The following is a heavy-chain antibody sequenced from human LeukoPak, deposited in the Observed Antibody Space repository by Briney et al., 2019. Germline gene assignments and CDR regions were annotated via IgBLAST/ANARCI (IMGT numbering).Heavy chain of an antibody. D-gene: IGHD1-26*01. J-gene: IGHJ4*02. V-gene: IGHV1-2*02. CDR2: IDPNSGGT. Sequence: GASVKVSCKASGYTFTGQFMHWVRQAPGQGLECMGWIDPNSGGTNYAQSFQGRVTMTRDTSISTAYMELTRPSPDDAAVYFCASGSQYFFDYWGQGTLVTVSS. CDR3: ASGSQYFFDY. CDR1: GYTFTGQF.